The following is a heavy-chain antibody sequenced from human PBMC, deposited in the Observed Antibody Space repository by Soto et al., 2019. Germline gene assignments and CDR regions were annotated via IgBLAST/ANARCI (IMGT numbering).Heavy chain of an antibody. D-gene: IGHD3-3*02. CDR3: ANGRHQRTIFAY. J-gene: IGHJ4*02. Sequence: EVQLLDSGGGLVQPGGSLRLSCAASGFTFNSHTIHWVRQAPGKGLEWVSGISDNDNGMRTSYADSVKGRSTISRDSSNNTVDLQMSNLGVEDTAVYYCANGRHQRTIFAYWGQGSQVPVSS. CDR2: ISDNDNGMRT. V-gene: IGHV3-23*01. CDR1: GFTFNSHT.